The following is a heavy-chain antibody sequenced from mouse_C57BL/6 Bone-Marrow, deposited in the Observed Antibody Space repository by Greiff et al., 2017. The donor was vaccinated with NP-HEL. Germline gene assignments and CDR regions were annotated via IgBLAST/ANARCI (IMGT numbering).Heavy chain of an antibody. Sequence: EVQRVESGGGLVKPGGSLKLSCAASGFTFSDYGMHWVRQAPEKGLEWVAYISSGSSTIYYADTVKGRFTISRDNAKNTLFLQMTSLRSEDTAMYYCARQGPFTTVVPFYFDDWGQGTTLTVSS. CDR2: ISSGSSTI. CDR1: GFTFSDYG. V-gene: IGHV5-17*01. J-gene: IGHJ2*01. D-gene: IGHD1-1*01. CDR3: ARQGPFTTVVPFYFDD.